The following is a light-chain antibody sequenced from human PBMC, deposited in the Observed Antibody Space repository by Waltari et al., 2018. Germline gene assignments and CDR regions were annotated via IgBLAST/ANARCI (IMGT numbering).Light chain of an antibody. CDR3: MQALQIPIQ. J-gene: IGKJ2*01. CDR2: LGS. Sequence: DIVLSQSPLSLPVVFGEPASISCRSSQSLLHSNGYNYLDWYLQRPGQSQELLIYLGSDRASGGPDRFSGSGSGTDFTLKISRVEAEDIGVYYCMQALQIPIQFGQGTKLEI. V-gene: IGKV2-28*01. CDR1: QSLLHSNGYNY.